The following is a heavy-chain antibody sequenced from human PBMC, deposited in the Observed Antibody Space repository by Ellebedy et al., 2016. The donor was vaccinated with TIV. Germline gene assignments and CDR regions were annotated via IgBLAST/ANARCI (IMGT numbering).Heavy chain of an antibody. CDR2: FDPEDGET. CDR3: ATAYGDYVHDAFDI. J-gene: IGHJ3*02. V-gene: IGHV1-24*01. D-gene: IGHD4-17*01. CDR1: GDTLTELS. Sequence: AASVKVSCKVSGDTLTELSMHWVRQAPGKGLEWMGGFDPEDGETIYAQKFQGRVTMTEDTSTDPAYMELSSLRSEDTAVYYCATAYGDYVHDAFDIWGQGTMVTVSS.